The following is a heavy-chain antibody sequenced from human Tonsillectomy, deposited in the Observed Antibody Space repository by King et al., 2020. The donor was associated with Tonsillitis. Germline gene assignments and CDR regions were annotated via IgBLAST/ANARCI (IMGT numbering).Heavy chain of an antibody. CDR2: IYYSGST. CDR1: GGSISSSSYY. V-gene: IGHV4-39*01. CDR3: ARHSIAAAGQNWFDP. J-gene: IGHJ5*02. Sequence: QLQESGPGLVKPSETLSLTCTVSGGSISSSSYYWGWIRQPPGKGLEWIGSIYYSGSTYYNPSLKSRVTISVDTSKNQFSLKLSSVTAADTAVYYCARHSIAAAGQNWFDPWGQGTLVTVSS. D-gene: IGHD6-13*01.